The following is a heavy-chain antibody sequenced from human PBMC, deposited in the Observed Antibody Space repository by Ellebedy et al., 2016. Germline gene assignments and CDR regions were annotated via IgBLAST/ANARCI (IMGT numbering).Heavy chain of an antibody. Sequence: GESLKISXAASGFTFSSYAMHWVRQAPGKGLEWVAVISYDGSNKYYADSVKGRFTISRDNSKNTLYLQMNSLRAEDTAVYYCARRGGGYPYGDSRGRGMDVWGQGTTVTVSS. V-gene: IGHV3-30-3*01. CDR3: ARRGGGYPYGDSRGRGMDV. J-gene: IGHJ6*02. CDR1: GFTFSSYA. D-gene: IGHD4-17*01. CDR2: ISYDGSNK.